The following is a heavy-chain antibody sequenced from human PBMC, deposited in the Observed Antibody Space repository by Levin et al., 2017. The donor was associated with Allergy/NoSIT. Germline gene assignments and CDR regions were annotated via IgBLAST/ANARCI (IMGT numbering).Heavy chain of an antibody. V-gene: IGHV3-7*01. D-gene: IGHD2-21*02. CDR1: GFTFSSYW. Sequence: ASVKVSCTASGFTFSSYWMSWVRQAPGKGLEWVANIQQNGGDKYYVDSVKGRFTISRDNAKNSLYLQMNSLRAEDTAVYYCARDDVANCGGDCSTFDYWGQGTLVTVSS. CDR3: ARDDVANCGGDCSTFDY. CDR2: IQQNGGDK. J-gene: IGHJ4*02.